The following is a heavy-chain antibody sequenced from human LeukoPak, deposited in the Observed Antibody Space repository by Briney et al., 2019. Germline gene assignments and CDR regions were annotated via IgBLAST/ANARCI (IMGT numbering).Heavy chain of an antibody. J-gene: IGHJ5*02. D-gene: IGHD3-10*01. CDR3: ARDSEYYYGSGSFNWFDP. Sequence: SGTLSLTCAVSGGPISSSNWWSWVRQPPGKGLEWIGEIYHSGSTNYNPSLKSRVTISVDKSKNQFSLKLSSVTAADTAVYYCARDSEYYYGSGSFNWFDPWGQGTLVTVSS. CDR1: GGPISSSNW. V-gene: IGHV4-4*02. CDR2: IYHSGST.